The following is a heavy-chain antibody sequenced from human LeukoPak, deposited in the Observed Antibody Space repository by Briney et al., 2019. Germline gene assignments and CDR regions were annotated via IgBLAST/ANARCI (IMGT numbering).Heavy chain of an antibody. CDR2: INHSGST. CDR3: ARSTSSWYGGNWFDP. J-gene: IGHJ5*02. V-gene: IGHV4-34*01. D-gene: IGHD6-13*01. Sequence: SETLSLTCTVSGGSISSYYWSWIRQPPGKGLEWIGEINHSGSTNYNPSLKSRVTISVDTSKNQFSLKLSSVTAADTAVYYCARSTSSWYGGNWFDPWGQGTLVTVSS. CDR1: GGSISSYY.